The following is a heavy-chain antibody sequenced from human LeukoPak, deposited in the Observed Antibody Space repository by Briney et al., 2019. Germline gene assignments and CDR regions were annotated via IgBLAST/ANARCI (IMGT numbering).Heavy chain of an antibody. Sequence: GGSLRLSCTASGFTFSSYSMNWVRQAPGKGLEWVSYISSSSSNIFYADSFKGRFTISRDNAQNSLYLQMNSLRVEDTAVYYCANEYSKGDIWGQGTMVTVSS. V-gene: IGHV3-21*01. J-gene: IGHJ3*02. D-gene: IGHD4-11*01. CDR2: ISSSSSNI. CDR3: ANEYSKGDI. CDR1: GFTFSSYS.